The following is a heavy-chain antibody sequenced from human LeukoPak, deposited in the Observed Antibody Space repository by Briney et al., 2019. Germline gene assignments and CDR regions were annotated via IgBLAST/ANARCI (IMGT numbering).Heavy chain of an antibody. V-gene: IGHV3-64*01. CDR3: ARDRESAAAGSYYYYYYYMDV. CDR2: ISSNGGST. Sequence: GGSLRLSCAASGFTFSSYAMHWVRQAPGKGLEYVSAISSNGGSTYYANSVKGRFTISRDNSKNTLYLQVGSLRAEDMAVYYCARDRESAAAGSYYYYYYYMDVWGKGTTVTISS. D-gene: IGHD6-13*01. CDR1: GFTFSSYA. J-gene: IGHJ6*03.